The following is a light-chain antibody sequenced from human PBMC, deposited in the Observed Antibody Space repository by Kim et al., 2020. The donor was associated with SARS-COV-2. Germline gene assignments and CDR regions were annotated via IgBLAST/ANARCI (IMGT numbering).Light chain of an antibody. J-gene: IGKJ2*01. CDR1: QSISSY. V-gene: IGKV1-39*01. CDR2: AAS. Sequence: ASVGDRVTISCRASQSISSYLNWYQQKPGKAPKLLIYAASSLQSGVPSRFSGSGSGTDFTLTISSLQPEDFATYYCQQSYSTRSYTFGQGTKLEIK. CDR3: QQSYSTRSYT.